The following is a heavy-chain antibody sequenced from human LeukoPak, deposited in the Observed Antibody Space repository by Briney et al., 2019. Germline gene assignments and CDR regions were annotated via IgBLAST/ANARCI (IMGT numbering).Heavy chain of an antibody. D-gene: IGHD2-15*01. J-gene: IGHJ4*02. Sequence: SGGSLRLSCVASGITFRNYWMSWVRQAPGKGLEWVANINQDSSEKYYVDSVKGRFTISRDNATNSLYLQLNTLRPEDTAVYYCVQGWRDNWGQGTLVTVSS. CDR2: INQDSSEK. V-gene: IGHV3-7*01. CDR3: VQGWRDN. CDR1: GITFRNYW.